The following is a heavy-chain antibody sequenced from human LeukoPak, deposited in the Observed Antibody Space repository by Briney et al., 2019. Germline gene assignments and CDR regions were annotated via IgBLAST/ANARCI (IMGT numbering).Heavy chain of an antibody. V-gene: IGHV3-30*03. CDR2: ISFDGTTK. Sequence: GGSLRLSCAASGFTVSTSVMHWVRQAPGKGLDWAAMISFDGTTKYYADSVKGRFTISRDNAKNSLYLQMNSLRAEDTAVYYCASFCSSTSCYRYAFDIWGQGTMVTVSS. CDR3: ASFCSSTSCYRYAFDI. J-gene: IGHJ3*02. D-gene: IGHD2-2*01. CDR1: GFTVSTSV.